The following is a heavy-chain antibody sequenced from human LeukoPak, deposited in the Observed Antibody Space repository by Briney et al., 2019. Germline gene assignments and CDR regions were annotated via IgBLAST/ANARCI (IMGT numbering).Heavy chain of an antibody. CDR3: ARSSSWYQAIWFDP. CDR1: GFTFSSYG. CDR2: IRYDGSNK. Sequence: GGSLRLSCAASGFTFSSYGMHWVRQAPGKGLEWVAFIRYDGSNKYYADSAKGRFTISRDNSKNTLYLQMNSLRAEDTAVYYCARSSSWYQAIWFDPWGQGTLVTVSS. D-gene: IGHD6-13*01. V-gene: IGHV3-30*02. J-gene: IGHJ5*02.